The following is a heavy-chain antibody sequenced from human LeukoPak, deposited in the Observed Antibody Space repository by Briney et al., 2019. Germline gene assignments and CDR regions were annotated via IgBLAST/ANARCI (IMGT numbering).Heavy chain of an antibody. J-gene: IGHJ4*02. CDR1: GGSISSSSYY. CDR2: IYYSGST. V-gene: IGHV4-39*01. D-gene: IGHD3-10*01. CDR3: ARLQNTYYYGSGSFALDY. Sequence: SETLSLTCTVSGGSISSSSYYWGWIRQPPGKGLEWIGSIYYSGSTYYNPSLKSRVTISVDTSKNQSSLKLSSVTAADTAVYYCARLQNTYYYGSGSFALDYWGQGTLVTVSS.